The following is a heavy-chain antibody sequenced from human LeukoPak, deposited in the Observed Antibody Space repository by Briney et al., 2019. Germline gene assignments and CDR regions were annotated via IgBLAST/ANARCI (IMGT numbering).Heavy chain of an antibody. CDR1: GYTFTSYD. D-gene: IGHD3-3*01. CDR3: ARGGGITIVGVVIINAFDI. V-gene: IGHV1-8*01. J-gene: IGHJ3*02. Sequence: ASVKVSCKASGYTFTSYDINWVRQATGQGLEWMGWMNPNSGNTGYAQKFQGRVTMTRNTSISTAYMELSSLRSEDTAVYYCARGGGITIVGVVIINAFDIWGQGTMVTVSS. CDR2: MNPNSGNT.